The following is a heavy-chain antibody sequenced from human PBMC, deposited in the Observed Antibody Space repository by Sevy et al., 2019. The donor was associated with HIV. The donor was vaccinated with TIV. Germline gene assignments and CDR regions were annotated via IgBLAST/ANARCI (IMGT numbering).Heavy chain of an antibody. J-gene: IGHJ6*02. CDR3: AKDNRPATMSNSSYYYYYGMDV. Sequence: GGSLRLSCAASGFSFGDYAMHWVRQAPGKGLEWDSGISWNSVSLDYADSVKGRFTISRDNAKNSLFLQMNRLRSEDTALYYCAKDNRPATMSNSSYYYYYGMDVWGQGTTVTVSS. CDR1: GFSFGDYA. V-gene: IGHV3-9*01. CDR2: ISWNSVSL. D-gene: IGHD6-6*01.